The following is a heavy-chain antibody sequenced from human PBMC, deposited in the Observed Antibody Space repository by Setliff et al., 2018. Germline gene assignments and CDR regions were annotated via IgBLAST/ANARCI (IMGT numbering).Heavy chain of an antibody. CDR2: IYHDGNPKFNPSV. Sequence: SETLSLTCAVSGVSVNSLTWWSWVRQTPGKGLEWIGFIYHDGNPKFNPSVNYNPSLKSRITMSIDKSKNQFSLNLRSVTAADTAVYYCTRGGERYHTANWGQGALVTVS. D-gene: IGHD2-2*01. CDR3: TRGGERYHTAN. J-gene: IGHJ4*02. V-gene: IGHV4-4*02. CDR1: GVSVNSLTW.